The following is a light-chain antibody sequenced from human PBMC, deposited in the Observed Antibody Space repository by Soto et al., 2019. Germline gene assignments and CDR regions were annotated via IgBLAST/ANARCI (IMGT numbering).Light chain of an antibody. CDR3: QQRSNWPIT. V-gene: IGKV3-11*01. J-gene: IGKJ5*01. CDR2: YAS. CDR1: QSVISY. Sequence: EIVLTQSPATLSLSPGERATLPCWPSQSVISYLASYQQKTRQAPRLLIYYASNRATGIPARFSGSGSGTDFSLTISSLEPEDFAVYYCQQRSNWPITFGQGTRLEIK.